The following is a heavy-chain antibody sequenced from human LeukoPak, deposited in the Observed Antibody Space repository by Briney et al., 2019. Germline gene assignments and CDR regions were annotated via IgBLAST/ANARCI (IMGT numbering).Heavy chain of an antibody. CDR3: ATKQWLAPPPDS. V-gene: IGHV3-74*01. CDR1: GFTFSKYW. CDR2: INTDGTVT. J-gene: IGHJ4*02. Sequence: GGSLTLSCAASGFTFSKYWMLWARQAPGKGLESVSQINTDGTVTTYADSVKGRFTVSRDNADNTMFLQMNSVRDEDTAVYYCATKQWLAPPPDSWGQGTPVTVSS. D-gene: IGHD6-19*01.